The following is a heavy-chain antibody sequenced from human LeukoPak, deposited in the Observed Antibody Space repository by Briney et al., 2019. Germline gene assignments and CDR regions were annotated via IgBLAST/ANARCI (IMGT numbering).Heavy chain of an antibody. Sequence: GGSLRLSCAFSLLTFDDYAMHWVRQAPGKGLEWVSGMSWNGGSTGYADSVKGRFTISRDNAKNSLYLQMNSLRAEDTALYYCAREAYGDYEYYFDYWGQGTLVTVST. J-gene: IGHJ4*02. D-gene: IGHD4-17*01. V-gene: IGHV3-20*04. CDR3: AREAYGDYEYYFDY. CDR2: MSWNGGST. CDR1: LLTFDDYA.